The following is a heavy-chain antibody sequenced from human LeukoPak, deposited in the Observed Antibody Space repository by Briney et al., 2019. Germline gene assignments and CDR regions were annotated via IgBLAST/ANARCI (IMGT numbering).Heavy chain of an antibody. CDR2: ISSSSSTI. D-gene: IGHD2-2*01. V-gene: IGHV3-48*04. CDR3: ARAPSIVVVPAAKPNWFDP. J-gene: IGHJ5*02. Sequence: GGSLRLSCASSGFTFSSYAMSWVRQAPGKGLEWVSYISSSSSTIYYADSVKGRFTISRDNAKNSLYLQMNSLRAEDTAVYYCARAPSIVVVPAAKPNWFDPWGQGTLVTVSS. CDR1: GFTFSSYA.